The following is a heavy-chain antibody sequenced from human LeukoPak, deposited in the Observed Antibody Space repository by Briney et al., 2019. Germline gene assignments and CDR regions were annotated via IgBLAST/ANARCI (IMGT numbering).Heavy chain of an antibody. CDR2: ISSSGSTI. V-gene: IGHV3-11*01. D-gene: IGHD3-22*01. J-gene: IGHJ3*02. Sequence: GGSLRLSCAASGFTFSDYYMSWIRQAPGKGLEWVSYISSSGSTIYYADSVKGRFTISRDNAKNSLYLQMNSLRAEDTAVYYCARGYYYDSSGLVDDAFDIWGQGTMVTVPS. CDR1: GFTFSDYY. CDR3: ARGYYYDSSGLVDDAFDI.